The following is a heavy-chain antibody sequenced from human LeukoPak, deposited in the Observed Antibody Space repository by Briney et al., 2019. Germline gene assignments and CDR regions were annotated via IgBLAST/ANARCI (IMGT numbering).Heavy chain of an antibody. CDR1: GGTFSSYA. Sequence: SVRVSCKASGGTFSSYAISWVRQAPGQGLEWMGGIIPIFGTANCAQKFQGRVTITADKSTSTAYMELSSLRSEDTAVYYCASSYSSTRALYYYYYMDVWGKGTTVTVSS. J-gene: IGHJ6*03. D-gene: IGHD6-13*01. V-gene: IGHV1-69*06. CDR3: ASSYSSTRALYYYYYMDV. CDR2: IIPIFGTA.